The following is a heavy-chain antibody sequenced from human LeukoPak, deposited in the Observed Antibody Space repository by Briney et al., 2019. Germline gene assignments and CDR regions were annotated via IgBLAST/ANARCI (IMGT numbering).Heavy chain of an antibody. D-gene: IGHD6-19*01. Sequence: GRSLRLSCAASGFTFSSYGMHWVRQAPGKGLEWVAVISYDGSNKYYADSVKGRFTISRDNSKNTLYPQMNSLRAEDTAVYYCANPRYSSGWYPFDYWGQGTLVTVSS. J-gene: IGHJ4*02. CDR1: GFTFSSYG. CDR2: ISYDGSNK. CDR3: ANPRYSSGWYPFDY. V-gene: IGHV3-30*18.